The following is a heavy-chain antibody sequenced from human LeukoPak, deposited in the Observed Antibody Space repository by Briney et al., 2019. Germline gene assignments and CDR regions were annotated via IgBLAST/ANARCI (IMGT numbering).Heavy chain of an antibody. CDR2: ISSSSSYI. J-gene: IGHJ3*02. CDR1: GFTFSSYA. Sequence: TGGPLRLSCAASGFTFSSYAMNWVRQAPGKGLEWVSSISSSSSYIYYADSVKGRFTISRDNAKNSLYLQMNSLRAEDTAVYYCASGPLDAFDIWGQGTMVTVSS. V-gene: IGHV3-21*01. CDR3: ASGPLDAFDI.